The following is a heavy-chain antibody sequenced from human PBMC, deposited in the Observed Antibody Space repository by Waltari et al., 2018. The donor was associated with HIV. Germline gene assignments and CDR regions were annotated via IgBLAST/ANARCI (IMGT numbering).Heavy chain of an antibody. V-gene: IGHV1-69*01. CDR1: RGTFSSYA. Sequence: QVQLVQSGAEVKKPGSSMKVSCKASRGTFSSYAISWVRQAPGQGLERMGGIIPVFGTPKYAQKFQGRVTITADESTDTAFLELSNLKFEDTAVYYCARDRRYSGYDFDFWGQGTLVTVSS. D-gene: IGHD5-12*01. J-gene: IGHJ4*02. CDR2: IIPVFGTP. CDR3: ARDRRYSGYDFDF.